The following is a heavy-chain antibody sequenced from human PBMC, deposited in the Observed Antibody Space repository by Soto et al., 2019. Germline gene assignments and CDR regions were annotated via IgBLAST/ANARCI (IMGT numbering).Heavy chain of an antibody. D-gene: IGHD2-2*01. CDR3: AKILGYCSSTSCSNAFYYYYGMDV. CDR2: ISYDGGNK. V-gene: IGHV3-30*18. Sequence: PGGSLRLSCAASGFTFRNYGMHWVRQAPGKGLEWVAVISYDGGNKYYADSVKGRFTISRDNSKNMLYLQMNSLRAEDTAVYFCAKILGYCSSTSCSNAFYYYYGMDVWGRGTTVTVS. J-gene: IGHJ6*02. CDR1: GFTFRNYG.